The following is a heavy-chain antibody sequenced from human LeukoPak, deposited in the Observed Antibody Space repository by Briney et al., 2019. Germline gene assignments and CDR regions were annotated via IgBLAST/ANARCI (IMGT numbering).Heavy chain of an antibody. CDR1: GGSFSGYY. D-gene: IGHD3-22*01. CDR2: INHSGST. Sequence: PSETLSLTCAVYGGSFSGYYWSWTRQPPGKGLEWMGEINHSGSTNDNPSLKSRVTISVDRYKNQFSLKLRSVTAADTAVYYCARVTGYMIEDYFDSWGQGTLVTVSS. V-gene: IGHV4-34*01. CDR3: ARVTGYMIEDYFDS. J-gene: IGHJ4*02.